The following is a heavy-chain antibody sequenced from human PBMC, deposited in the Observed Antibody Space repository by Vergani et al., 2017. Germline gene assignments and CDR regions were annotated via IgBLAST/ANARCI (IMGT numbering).Heavy chain of an antibody. V-gene: IGHV3-9*01. CDR3: AKDVTSDTLGTSWFYP. CDR1: GFTFDDYA. D-gene: IGHD4-11*01. J-gene: IGHJ5*02. Sequence: EVQLVESGGGLVQPGRSLRLSCAASGFTFDDYAMHWVRQAPGKGLEWVSGIGWNSGSIGYADSVKGRLTISRDNAKNSLYLQMNSLRAEDTALYYCAKDVTSDTLGTSWFYPWGQGTLVTVAS. CDR2: IGWNSGSI.